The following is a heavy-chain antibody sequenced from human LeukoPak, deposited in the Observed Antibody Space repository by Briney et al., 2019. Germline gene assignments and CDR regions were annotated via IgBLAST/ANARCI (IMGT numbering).Heavy chain of an antibody. CDR2: ISSSSSTI. CDR3: ASSPYNWNYAESHFDY. Sequence: GGSLRLSCAASGFTFSSYSMNWVRQAPGKGLEWVSYISSSSSTIYYADSVKGRFTISRDNAKNSLYLQMNSLRAEDTAVYYCASSPYNWNYAESHFDYWGQGTLVTVSS. J-gene: IGHJ4*02. D-gene: IGHD1-7*01. V-gene: IGHV3-48*01. CDR1: GFTFSSYS.